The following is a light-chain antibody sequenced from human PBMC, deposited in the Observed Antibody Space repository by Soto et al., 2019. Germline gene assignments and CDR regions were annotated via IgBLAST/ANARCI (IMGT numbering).Light chain of an antibody. CDR3: QQYYSSSWT. CDR2: KAS. Sequence: DIQMTQSPSTLSASVGDRVTITCRASQSISNWLAWYQQKPGKAPKLLIYKASSLESGVPSRFSGSGSGTEFTLTISSLQPDDFATYYCQQYYSSSWTFGQGTKVEIK. J-gene: IGKJ1*01. CDR1: QSISNW. V-gene: IGKV1-5*03.